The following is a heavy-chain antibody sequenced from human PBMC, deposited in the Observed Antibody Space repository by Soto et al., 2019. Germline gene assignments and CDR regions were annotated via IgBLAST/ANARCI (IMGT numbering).Heavy chain of an antibody. J-gene: IGHJ3*02. Sequence: SVKVSCKASGGTFSSYAISWVRQAPGQGLEWMGGIIPIFGTANYAQKFQGRVTITADESTSTAYMELSSLRSEDTAVYYCASVYCSGGSCYSWGAVDIWGQGTMVTVSS. V-gene: IGHV1-69*13. CDR2: IIPIFGTA. D-gene: IGHD2-15*01. CDR3: ASVYCSGGSCYSWGAVDI. CDR1: GGTFSSYA.